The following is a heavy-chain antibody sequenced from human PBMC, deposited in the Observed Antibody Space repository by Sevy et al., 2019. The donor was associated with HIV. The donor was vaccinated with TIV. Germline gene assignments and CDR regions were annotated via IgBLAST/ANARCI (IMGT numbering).Heavy chain of an antibody. CDR2: IYSDGTT. J-gene: IGHJ4*02. CDR3: VGADRPNQGDF. V-gene: IGHV3-53*01. D-gene: IGHD6-6*01. Sequence: GGSLRLSCAASGFTVSRNFMSWIRQASGKGLEWVSIIYSDGTTFYADSVKGRFTISRDNSRNTLYLQMNTLRAEDTAVYYCVGADRPNQGDFWGQGTLVTVSS. CDR1: GFTVSRNF.